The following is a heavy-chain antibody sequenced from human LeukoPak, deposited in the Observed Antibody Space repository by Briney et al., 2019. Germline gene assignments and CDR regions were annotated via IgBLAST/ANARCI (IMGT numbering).Heavy chain of an antibody. CDR3: ARTSYRGYYGMGV. CDR2: INGNSGDT. V-gene: IGHV1-2*02. CDR1: GYTFTDYY. J-gene: IGHJ6*02. D-gene: IGHD3-16*02. Sequence: ASVKVSCKASGYTFTDYYMHWVRQAPGQGLEWMGWINGNSGDTNYAQKFQGRVTMTRDTSISTAYMELSRLTSGDTAVYYCARTSYRGYYGMGVWGQGTTVTVSS.